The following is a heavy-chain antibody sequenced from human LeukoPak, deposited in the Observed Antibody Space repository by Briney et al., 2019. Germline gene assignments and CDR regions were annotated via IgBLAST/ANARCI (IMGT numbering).Heavy chain of an antibody. D-gene: IGHD1-26*01. CDR3: AGRRVGADPVDY. J-gene: IGHJ4*02. Sequence: PSETLSLTCTVSGGSISSSSYYWGWIRQPPGRGLEWIGSIYYSGSTYYNPSLKSRVTISVDTSKNQFSLKLSSVTAADTAVYYCAGRRVGADPVDYWGQGTLVTVSS. CDR2: IYYSGST. V-gene: IGHV4-39*01. CDR1: GGSISSSSYY.